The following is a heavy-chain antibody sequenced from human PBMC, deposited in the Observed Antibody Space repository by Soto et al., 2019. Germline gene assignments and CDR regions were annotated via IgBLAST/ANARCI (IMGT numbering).Heavy chain of an antibody. Sequence: EVQLVESGGGLVQPGGSLRLSFAASGFTVSNNYLSWVRQAPGKGLEWVSVIYSDGRTYYADSVKGRFTISRDNSKNTLDLQMISLRVEDTALYYCARDPTDSRTSDYWGQGTLVTVSS. CDR2: IYSDGRT. J-gene: IGHJ4*02. CDR3: ARDPTDSRTSDY. D-gene: IGHD3-22*01. V-gene: IGHV3-66*01. CDR1: GFTVSNNY.